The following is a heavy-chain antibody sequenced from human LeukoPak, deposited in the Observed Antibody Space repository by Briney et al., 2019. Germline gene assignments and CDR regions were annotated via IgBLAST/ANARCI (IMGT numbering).Heavy chain of an antibody. V-gene: IGHV1-69*04. CDR3: ARGRIAAAGDFDY. CDR1: GGTFSSYA. Sequence: ASVTVSCKASGGTFSSYAISWVRQAPGQGLEWMGRIIPILGIANYAQKFQGRVTITADKSTSTAYMELSSLRSEDTAAYYCARGRIAAAGDFDYWGQGTLVTVSS. CDR2: IIPILGIA. D-gene: IGHD6-13*01. J-gene: IGHJ4*02.